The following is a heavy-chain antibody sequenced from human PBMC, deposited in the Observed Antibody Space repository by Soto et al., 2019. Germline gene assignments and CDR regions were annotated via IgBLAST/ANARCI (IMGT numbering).Heavy chain of an antibody. Sequence: PGGSLRLSCAASGFTFSSYAMHWVRQAPGKGLEWVAVISYDGSNKYYADSVKGRFTISRDNSKNTLYLQMNSLRAEDTAVYYCASCITMIVVVTQGYAFDIWGQGTMVT. CDR1: GFTFSSYA. D-gene: IGHD3-22*01. J-gene: IGHJ3*02. CDR3: ASCITMIVVVTQGYAFDI. CDR2: ISYDGSNK. V-gene: IGHV3-30-3*01.